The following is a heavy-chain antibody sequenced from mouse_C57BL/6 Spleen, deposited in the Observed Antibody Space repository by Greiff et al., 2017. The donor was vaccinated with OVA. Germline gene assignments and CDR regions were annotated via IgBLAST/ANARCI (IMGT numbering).Heavy chain of an antibody. D-gene: IGHD3-3*01. CDR3: AREGGTPFAY. CDR2: ISNGGGST. Sequence: EVKVEESGGGLVQPGGSLKLSCAASGFTFSDYYMYWVRQTPEKRLEWVAYISNGGGSTYYPDTVKGRFTISRDNAKNTLYLQMSRLKSEDTAMYYCAREGGTPFAYWGQGTLVTVSA. J-gene: IGHJ3*01. CDR1: GFTFSDYY. V-gene: IGHV5-12*01.